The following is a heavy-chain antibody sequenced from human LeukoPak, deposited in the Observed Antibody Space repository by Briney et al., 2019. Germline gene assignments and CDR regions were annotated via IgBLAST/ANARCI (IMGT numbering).Heavy chain of an antibody. V-gene: IGHV1-8*01. J-gene: IGHJ4*02. D-gene: IGHD3-22*01. Sequence: ASVKVSCKASGYTFTSYDINWVRQATGEGLEWMGWMNPNSGNTGYAQKFQGRVTMTRNTSISTAYMELSSLRSEDTAVYYCARGRRISSGYLPFDYWGQGTLVTVSS. CDR1: GYTFTSYD. CDR2: MNPNSGNT. CDR3: ARGRRISSGYLPFDY.